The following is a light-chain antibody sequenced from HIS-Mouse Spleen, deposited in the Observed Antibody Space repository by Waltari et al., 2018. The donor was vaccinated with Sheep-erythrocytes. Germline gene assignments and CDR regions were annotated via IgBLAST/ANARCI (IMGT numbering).Light chain of an antibody. CDR3: CSYAGSSTPWV. Sequence: GQSITISCTGTSSDVGSYNLVSWYQQHPGKSPKPMIYEGSKRPSGVSNRFSGSKSGNTASLTISGLQAEDEADDYCCSYAGSSTPWVFGGGTKLTVL. J-gene: IGLJ3*02. V-gene: IGLV2-23*01. CDR1: SSDVGSYNL. CDR2: EGS.